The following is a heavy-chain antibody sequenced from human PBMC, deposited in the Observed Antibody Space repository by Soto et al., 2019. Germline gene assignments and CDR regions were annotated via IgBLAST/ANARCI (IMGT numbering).Heavy chain of an antibody. CDR2: INPNNGRA. CDR1: GYTFTDSF. J-gene: IGHJ4*02. CDR3: AREDADRGSFDF. V-gene: IGHV1-2*02. Sequence: ASVKVSCKASGYTFTDSFIHWVRQAPGQGLEWMGWINPNNGRATLAPNFQGRVTLSRDTSINTAYMHLSRLRSDDTAVYYCAREDADRGSFDFWGQGTLGTVSS.